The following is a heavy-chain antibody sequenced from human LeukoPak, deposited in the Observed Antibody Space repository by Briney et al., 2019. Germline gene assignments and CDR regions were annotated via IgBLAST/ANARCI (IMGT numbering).Heavy chain of an antibody. CDR1: GFTFSSYA. D-gene: IGHD1-26*01. CDR3: ARGYGSYRIDY. CDR2: ISYDGSNK. Sequence: GRSLRLSCAASGFTFSSYAMHWVRQAPGKGLEWVAVISYDGSNKYYADSVKGRFTISRDNSKNTLYLQMNSLRAEDTAVYYCARGYGSYRIDYWGQGTLVTVSS. V-gene: IGHV3-30-3*01. J-gene: IGHJ4*02.